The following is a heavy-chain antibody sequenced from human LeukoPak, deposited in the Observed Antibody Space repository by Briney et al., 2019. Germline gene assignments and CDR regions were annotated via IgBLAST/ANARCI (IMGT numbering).Heavy chain of an antibody. CDR2: ISSDGSDK. CDR3: ARGVRGVIAYYLDY. CDR1: GFSFSSYV. Sequence: GGSLRLSCAASGFSFSSYVMHWVRQAPGKGLEWVAVISSDGSDKYYADSGKGRFTISRDNSKNQLYLQMNSLRPEDTAVYHCARGVRGVIAYYLDYWGQGTLVTVSS. D-gene: IGHD3-10*01. V-gene: IGHV3-30*03. J-gene: IGHJ4*02.